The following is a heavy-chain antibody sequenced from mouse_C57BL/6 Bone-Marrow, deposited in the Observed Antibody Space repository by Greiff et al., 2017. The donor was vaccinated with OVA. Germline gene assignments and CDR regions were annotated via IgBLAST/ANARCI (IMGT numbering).Heavy chain of an antibody. V-gene: IGHV1-82*01. CDR2: FYPGDGDT. Sequence: QVQLQQSGPELVQPGASVKISCKASGYAFSSSWMNWVKQRPGKGLEWIGRFYPGDGDTTYNGKFKGKATLTADKSSSPAYMQLSSQTSEDSAVYVWAISGWVLPYIDVWGTGTTVTVAS. CDR3: AISGWVLPYIDV. D-gene: IGHD2-3*01. J-gene: IGHJ1*03. CDR1: GYAFSSSW.